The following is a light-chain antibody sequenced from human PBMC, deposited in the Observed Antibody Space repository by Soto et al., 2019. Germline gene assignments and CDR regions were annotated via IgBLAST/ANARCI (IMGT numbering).Light chain of an antibody. Sequence: QSALTQPASVSGSPGQSITISCTGTSSDVGSYNLVSWYQQHPGKAPKLMIYEGSKRPSGVSNRFSGSKSGNTASLTISGLQAEDAADYCCCSYGGSVVFGGGTKLTVL. V-gene: IGLV2-23*01. CDR3: CSYGGSVV. CDR1: SSDVGSYNL. J-gene: IGLJ2*01. CDR2: EGS.